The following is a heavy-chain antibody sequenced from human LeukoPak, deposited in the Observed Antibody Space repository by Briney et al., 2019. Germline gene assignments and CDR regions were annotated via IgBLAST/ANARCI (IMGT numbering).Heavy chain of an antibody. V-gene: IGHV4-59*01. J-gene: IGHJ4*02. D-gene: IGHD6-6*01. CDR2: IYYSGST. Sequence: PSETLCLTCTASGGTISSYDWSWIRQPPGKGLEWIGYIYYSGSTNYNPSLKSRVTISVDTSKNQFSLKLSSVTAADTAVYYCARVDPDSSSTLEVFDYWGQGTLVTVSS. CDR3: ARVDPDSSSTLEVFDY. CDR1: GGTISSYD.